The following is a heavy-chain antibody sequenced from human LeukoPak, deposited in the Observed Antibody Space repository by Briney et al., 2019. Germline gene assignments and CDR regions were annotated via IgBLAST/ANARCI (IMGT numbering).Heavy chain of an antibody. CDR1: GFTFSSYS. CDR3: AREFSGSDAFDI. D-gene: IGHD3-10*01. V-gene: IGHV3-21*01. CDR2: ISSSSSYI. Sequence: GGSLRLSCAASGFTFSSYSMNWDRQAPGKGLEWVSSISSSSSYIYYADSVKGRFTISRDNAKNSLYLQMNSLRAEDTVVYYCAREFSGSDAFDIWGQGTMVTVSS. J-gene: IGHJ3*02.